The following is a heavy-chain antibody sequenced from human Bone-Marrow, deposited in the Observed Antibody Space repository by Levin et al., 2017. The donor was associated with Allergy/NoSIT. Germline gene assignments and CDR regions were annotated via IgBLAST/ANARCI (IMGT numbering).Heavy chain of an antibody. CDR2: ISYIGST. D-gene: IGHD1/OR15-1a*01. Sequence: SETLSLTCTVSGGSISGGGYYWCWIRQHPGKGLEWIGCISYIGSTHYNPSLKSRVTISADTSDKQFSLKMSSVTAADTAVFYCARRTLHGASDAFDVSGQGTIVTVSS. V-gene: IGHV4-31*03. CDR3: ARRTLHGASDAFDV. J-gene: IGHJ3*01. CDR1: GGSISGGGYY.